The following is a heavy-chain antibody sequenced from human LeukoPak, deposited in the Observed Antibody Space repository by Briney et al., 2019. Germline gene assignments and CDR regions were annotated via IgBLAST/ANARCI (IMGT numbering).Heavy chain of an antibody. Sequence: GGSLRLSCAASGFTFSSYSMNWVRQAPGKGLEWVLSISSSSSYIYYADSVKGRFTISRDNSKNTLYLQMNSLRAEDTAVYYCARAGYYYDSKRKFDPWGQGTLVTVSS. CDR2: ISSSSSYI. V-gene: IGHV3-21*01. CDR3: ARAGYYYDSKRKFDP. CDR1: GFTFSSYS. D-gene: IGHD3-22*01. J-gene: IGHJ5*02.